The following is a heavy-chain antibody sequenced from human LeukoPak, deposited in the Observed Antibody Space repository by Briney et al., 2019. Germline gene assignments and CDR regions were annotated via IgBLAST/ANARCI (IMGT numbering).Heavy chain of an antibody. CDR1: GFTFSSSA. V-gene: IGHV3-23*01. J-gene: IGHJ4*02. CDR2: VSGSGGDT. Sequence: GGSLRLSCAASGFTFSSSAMSWVRQAPGKGLEWVSAVSGSGGDTYYADSVKGRFTISRDNSKNTLYLQMNSLRVEDTAVYYCAKLTRVAAAGSFDNWGQGTLVTVSS. D-gene: IGHD6-13*01. CDR3: AKLTRVAAAGSFDN.